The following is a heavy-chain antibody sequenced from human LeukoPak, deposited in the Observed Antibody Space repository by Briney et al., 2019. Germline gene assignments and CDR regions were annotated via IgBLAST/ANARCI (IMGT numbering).Heavy chain of an antibody. CDR3: ARTTYRGYYFDY. J-gene: IGHJ4*02. CDR1: GGSISSYY. V-gene: IGHV4-59*01. D-gene: IGHD1-1*01. Sequence: SATLSLTCTVSGGSISSYYWSWIRQPPGKGLEWIGYMYYSGSTKYNPSLKSRVTISVDTSKNQFSLKLSSVTAADTAVYYCARTTYRGYYFDYWGQGTLVTVSS. CDR2: MYYSGST.